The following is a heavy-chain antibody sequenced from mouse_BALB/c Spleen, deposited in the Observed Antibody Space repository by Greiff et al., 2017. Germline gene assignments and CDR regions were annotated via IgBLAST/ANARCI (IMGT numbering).Heavy chain of an antibody. CDR3: ARENSYYYGSSYWYFDV. CDR2: IWGDGST. V-gene: IGHV2-6-7*01. CDR1: GFSLTGYG. D-gene: IGHD1-1*01. Sequence: VMLVESGPGLVAPSQSLSITCTVSGFSLTGYGVNWVRQPPGKGLEWLGMIWGDGSTDYNSALKSRLSISKDNSKSQVFLKMNSLQTDDTARYYCARENSYYYGSSYWYFDVWGAGTTVTVSS. J-gene: IGHJ1*01.